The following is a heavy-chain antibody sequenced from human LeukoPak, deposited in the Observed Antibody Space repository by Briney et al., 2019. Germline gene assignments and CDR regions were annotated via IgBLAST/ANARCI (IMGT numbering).Heavy chain of an antibody. CDR1: GGSMSSYY. Sequence: ETLSLTCTVSGGSMSSYYWNWVRQPPGKGLEWVSSIVGDASKMYYADSVKGRFTISSDGSRNMLFLHMSRLRAEDTAIYYCARQPYNYYYLDVWGKGTTVTVSS. CDR2: IVGDASK. V-gene: IGHV3-53*01. D-gene: IGHD1-14*01. J-gene: IGHJ6*03. CDR3: ARQPYNYYYLDV.